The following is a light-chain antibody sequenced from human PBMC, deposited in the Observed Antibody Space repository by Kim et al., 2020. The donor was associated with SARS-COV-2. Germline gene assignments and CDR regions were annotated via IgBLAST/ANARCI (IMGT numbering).Light chain of an antibody. CDR1: KLGDKY. J-gene: IGLJ2*01. V-gene: IGLV3-1*01. CDR2: QDN. Sequence: SYELTQPPSVSVSPGQTASITCSGDKLGDKYVCWYQQRPGQSPVLVIYQDNKRPSGIPERFSGSNSGNTATLTISGTQAMYEADYYCQAWDSSIVVFGGGTQLTVL. CDR3: QAWDSSIVV.